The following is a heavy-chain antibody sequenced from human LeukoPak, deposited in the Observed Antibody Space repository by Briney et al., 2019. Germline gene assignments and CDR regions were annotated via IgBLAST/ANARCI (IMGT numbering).Heavy chain of an antibody. CDR1: GYTFTGYY. Sequence: ASVKVSCKASGYTFTGYYMHWVRQAPGQGLEWMGWINPNSGGTNYAQKFQGWVTMTRDTSISTAYMELSRLRSDDTAVYYCARDRRYTTKSSYFDYWGQGTLVTVSS. D-gene: IGHD3-9*01. CDR3: ARDRRYTTKSSYFDY. V-gene: IGHV1-2*04. CDR2: INPNSGGT. J-gene: IGHJ4*02.